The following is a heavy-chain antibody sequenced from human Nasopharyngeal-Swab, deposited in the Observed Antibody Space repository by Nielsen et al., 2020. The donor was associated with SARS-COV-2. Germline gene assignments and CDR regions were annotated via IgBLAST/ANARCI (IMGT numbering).Heavy chain of an antibody. D-gene: IGHD1-1*01. CDR3: AKDFSAWNAEYFQH. CDR2: ISYDGSNK. CDR1: GFTFNSYG. Sequence: GESLKISCAASGFTFNSYGMHWGRQASGKGLEWVAYISYDGSNKYYGDSVKGRFTISRDNSKNTLYLQMNNLRTEDTAVYYCAKDFSAWNAEYFQHWGQGTLVTVSS. J-gene: IGHJ1*01. V-gene: IGHV3-30*18.